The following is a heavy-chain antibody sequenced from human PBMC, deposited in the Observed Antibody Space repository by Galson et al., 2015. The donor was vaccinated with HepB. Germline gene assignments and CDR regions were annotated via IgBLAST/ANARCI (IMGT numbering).Heavy chain of an antibody. CDR3: ARQSSGWLGRVFAA. CDR1: GYTFSSYA. J-gene: IGHJ5*02. CDR2: INTNTGNP. Sequence: SVKVSCKASGYTFSSYAVNWVRQAPGQGLEWMGWINTNTGNPTYAQGFIGRFDFSLDTSVSTAYLQISSLKAEDTAIYYCARQSSGWLGRVFAAWGQGTLVTVSS. V-gene: IGHV7-4-1*02. D-gene: IGHD6-19*01.